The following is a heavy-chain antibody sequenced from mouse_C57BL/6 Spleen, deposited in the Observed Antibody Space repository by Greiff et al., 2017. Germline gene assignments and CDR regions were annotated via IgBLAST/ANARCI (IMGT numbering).Heavy chain of an antibody. D-gene: IGHD1-1*01. CDR1: GYTFTSYW. CDR2: IHPNSGST. J-gene: IGHJ2*01. V-gene: IGHV1-64*01. Sequence: QVQLKQSGAELVKPGASVKLSCKASGYTFTSYWMHWVKQRPGQGLEWIGMIHPNSGSTNYNEKFKSKATLTVDKSSSTAYMQLSSLTSEDSAVYYCAKRITTVVASYYFDYWGQGTTLTVSS. CDR3: AKRITTVVASYYFDY.